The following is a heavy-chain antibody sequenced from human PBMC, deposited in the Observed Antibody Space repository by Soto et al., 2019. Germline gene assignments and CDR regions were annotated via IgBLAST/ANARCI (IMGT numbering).Heavy chain of an antibody. Sequence: SETPSLTCSVSGGSLSSYYWNWIRQPPGKGLEWIGYVHYTGTTNYNPSLKSRVTMSGDTSKRQFSLKLSSVTAADTAMYYCARDTSDSWIRAFDIWGQGIMVTVSS. CDR3: ARDTSDSWIRAFDI. J-gene: IGHJ3*02. CDR1: GGSLSSYY. V-gene: IGHV4-59*01. CDR2: VHYTGTT. D-gene: IGHD6-13*01.